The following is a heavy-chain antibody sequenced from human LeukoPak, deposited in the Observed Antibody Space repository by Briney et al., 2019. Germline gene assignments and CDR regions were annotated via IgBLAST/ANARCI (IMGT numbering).Heavy chain of an antibody. D-gene: IGHD3-10*01. Sequence: PGGSLRLSCAASGFTFDDYAMHWVRQAPGKGLEWVSGISWNSGSIGYADSVKGRFTISRDNAKNSLYLQMNSLRAEDTAVYYCARDPQYYYGSGRNPNAFDIWGQGTMVTVSS. CDR3: ARDPQYYYGSGRNPNAFDI. CDR1: GFTFDDYA. J-gene: IGHJ3*02. V-gene: IGHV3-9*01. CDR2: ISWNSGSI.